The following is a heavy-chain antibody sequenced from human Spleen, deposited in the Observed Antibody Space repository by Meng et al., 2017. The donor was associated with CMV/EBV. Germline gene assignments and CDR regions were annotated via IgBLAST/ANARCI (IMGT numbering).Heavy chain of an antibody. CDR2: IYYSGST. D-gene: IGHD3-10*01. J-gene: IGHJ5*02. V-gene: IGHV4-30-4*08. Sequence: SETLSLTCTVSGGSISSGDYYWSWIRQPPGKGLKWIGYIYYSGSTFYNSSLKSRVTISVDTSKNQFSLKLSSVTAADTAVYYCARWVTMLRGIIITPVWFDPWGQGTLVTVSS. CDR1: GGSISSGDYY. CDR3: ARWVTMLRGIIITPVWFDP.